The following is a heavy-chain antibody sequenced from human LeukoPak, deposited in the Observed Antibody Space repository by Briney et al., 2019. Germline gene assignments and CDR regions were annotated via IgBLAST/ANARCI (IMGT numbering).Heavy chain of an antibody. J-gene: IGHJ5*02. CDR2: ISGSGGST. V-gene: IGHV3-23*01. Sequence: PGGSLRLSCAASGFTFSSYAMSWVRQAPGKGPEWVSAISGSGGSTYYADSVKGRFTISRDNSKNTLYLQMNSLRAEDTAVYYCAKASAVYCSSTSCYHSWFDPWGQGTLVTVSS. D-gene: IGHD2-2*01. CDR1: GFTFSSYA. CDR3: AKASAVYCSSTSCYHSWFDP.